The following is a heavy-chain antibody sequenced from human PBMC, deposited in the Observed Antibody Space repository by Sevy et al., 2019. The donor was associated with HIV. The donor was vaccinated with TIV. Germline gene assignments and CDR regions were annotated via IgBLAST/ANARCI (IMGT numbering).Heavy chain of an antibody. J-gene: IGHJ6*02. D-gene: IGHD3-10*01. CDR1: GGSIGSSSYY. CDR2: ISYTRTT. V-gene: IGHV4-39*01. CDR3: ARPNSMASYTWDV. Sequence: SETLSLTCTVSGGSIGSSSYYWAWIRQSPGKGLEWIGSISYTRTTHSNPSLKSRVTISKDISKNQFFLRLRSVTAADTAMYFCARPNSMASYTWDVWGQGTTVTVSS.